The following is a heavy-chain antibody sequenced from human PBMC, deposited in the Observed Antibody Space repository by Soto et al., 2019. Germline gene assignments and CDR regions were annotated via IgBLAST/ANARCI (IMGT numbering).Heavy chain of an antibody. CDR3: AKDHFGSGSYRFDY. CDR1: GFTFSNYA. Sequence: EVQLLESGGGLVQPGGSLRLSCAASGFTFSNYAMNWVRQAPGKGLEWVSGISDGGGDTYYADSVKGRFTISRDNSKNTLYLQMTSLRAKDTAVYHCAKDHFGSGSYRFDYWGQGTLVTVSS. D-gene: IGHD3-10*01. V-gene: IGHV3-23*01. CDR2: ISDGGGDT. J-gene: IGHJ4*02.